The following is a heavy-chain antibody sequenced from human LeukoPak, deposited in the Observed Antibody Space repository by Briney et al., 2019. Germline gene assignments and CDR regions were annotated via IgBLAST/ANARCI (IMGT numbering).Heavy chain of an antibody. CDR3: ARTNNYYDTSGYLFDY. CDR1: GGSFSGYH. D-gene: IGHD3-22*01. Sequence: SETLSLTCAVYGGSFSGYHWSWIRQHPGKGLEWIGCIYYSGSTYYNPSLKSRITISVDTSQNQFSLKLSSVTAADTAVYYCARTNNYYDTSGYLFDYWGQGTLVTVSS. J-gene: IGHJ4*02. CDR2: IYYSGST. V-gene: IGHV4-31*11.